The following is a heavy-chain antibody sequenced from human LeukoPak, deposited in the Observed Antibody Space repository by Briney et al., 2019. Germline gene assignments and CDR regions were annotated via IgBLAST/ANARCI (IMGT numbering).Heavy chain of an antibody. CDR2: INPNSGGT. CDR1: GYTFTGYY. CDR3: ARMSSGYYSPDY. D-gene: IGHD3-22*01. V-gene: IGHV1-2*06. Sequence: ASVKVSCKASGYTFTGYYMHWVRQAPGQGLEWMGRINPNSGGTNYAQKFQGRVTMTRDTSISTAYMELSRLRSDDTAVYYCARMSSGYYSPDYWGQGTLVTVSS. J-gene: IGHJ4*02.